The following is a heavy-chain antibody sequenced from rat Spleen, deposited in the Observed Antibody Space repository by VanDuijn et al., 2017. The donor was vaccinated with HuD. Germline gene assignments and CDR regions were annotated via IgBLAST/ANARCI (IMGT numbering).Heavy chain of an antibody. CDR3: TRDHNSDA. Sequence: EVQLVESGGGLVQPGRSLKLSCAASGFTFSNYYMAWVRQAPTKGLEWVAYISTGGGSTYSPDSVKGRFTVSRDNAKSTLYLQMNSLRSEDTATYYCTRDHNSDAWGQGASVTVSS. J-gene: IGHJ4*01. CDR1: GFTFSNYY. D-gene: IGHD4-3*01. V-gene: IGHV5-27*01. CDR2: ISTGGGST.